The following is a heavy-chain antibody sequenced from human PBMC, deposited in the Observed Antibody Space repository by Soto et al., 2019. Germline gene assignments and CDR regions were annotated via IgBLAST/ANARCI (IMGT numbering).Heavy chain of an antibody. CDR1: GCSISSHY. V-gene: IGHV4-59*11. J-gene: IGHJ6*02. D-gene: IGHD2-8*01. CDR2: VYYSGST. Sequence: SETLSLTCTVSGCSISSHYWSWIRQPPGKGLEWIGYVYYSGSTNYNPSLKSRVTISVHTSKNQFSLKLSSVTAADTAVYYCARDLYDTGLYQYYGTDVWGQGTTVTVSS. CDR3: ARDLYDTGLYQYYGTDV.